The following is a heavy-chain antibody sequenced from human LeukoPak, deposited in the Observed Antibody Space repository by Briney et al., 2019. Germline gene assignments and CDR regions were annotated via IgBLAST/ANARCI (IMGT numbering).Heavy chain of an antibody. V-gene: IGHV1-2*02. D-gene: IGHD6-6*01. CDR1: GYTFTGYY. CDR3: AREYSSSFDN. J-gene: IGHJ4*02. Sequence: ASVKVSCKASGYTFTGYYMNWVRQAPGQGLEWMGWINPNSGDTNYAQRFQGRVTMTGDTSISTAYMELSRLTSDDTAVYYCAREYSSSFDNWGQGTLVTVSS. CDR2: INPNSGDT.